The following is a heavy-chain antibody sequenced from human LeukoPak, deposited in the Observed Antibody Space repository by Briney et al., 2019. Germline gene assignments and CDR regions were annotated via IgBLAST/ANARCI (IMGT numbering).Heavy chain of an antibody. CDR2: INWNGGST. D-gene: IGHD4-11*01. Sequence: PGGSLRLSCAASGLTFDDYGMSWVRQAPGKGLEWVSGINWNGGSTGYADSVKGRFTISRDNAKNSLYLQMNSLRAEDTALYYCARNGIYSDYVTDWGQGTLVTVSS. CDR1: GLTFDDYG. J-gene: IGHJ4*02. V-gene: IGHV3-20*04. CDR3: ARNGIYSDYVTD.